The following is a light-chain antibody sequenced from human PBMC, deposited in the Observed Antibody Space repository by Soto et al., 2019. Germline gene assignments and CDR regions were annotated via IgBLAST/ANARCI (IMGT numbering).Light chain of an antibody. CDR2: GAS. CDR1: QNIGSN. Sequence: EVVMTQSPATLSASPGERVILSCRASQNIGSNLAWYQQRPGQAPRLLMYGASIRATETPARFSGSGSATDFTLTISSLQSEDFAVYYCQQYNNWPPYTFGQGTKLEIK. CDR3: QQYNNWPPYT. J-gene: IGKJ2*01. V-gene: IGKV3-15*01.